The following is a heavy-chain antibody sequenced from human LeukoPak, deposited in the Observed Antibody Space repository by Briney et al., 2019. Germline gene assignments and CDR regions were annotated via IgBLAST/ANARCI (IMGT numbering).Heavy chain of an antibody. CDR1: GYTFTSYY. J-gene: IGHJ4*02. V-gene: IGHV1-46*01. CDR2: INPSGGST. D-gene: IGHD3-22*01. Sequence: ASVKVSCKASGYTFTSYYMHWVRQAPGQGLEWMGIINPSGGSTSYAQKSQGRVTMTRDTSTSTVYMELSSLRSEDTAVYYCARDPAYYYDSSGYPRYYFDYWGQGTLVTVSS. CDR3: ARDPAYYYDSSGYPRYYFDY.